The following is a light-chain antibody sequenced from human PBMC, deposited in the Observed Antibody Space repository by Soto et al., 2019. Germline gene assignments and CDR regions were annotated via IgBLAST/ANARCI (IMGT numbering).Light chain of an antibody. J-gene: IGLJ1*01. Sequence: QSVLTQPPSVSGAPGQRVTISFAGASSNVGPGDAVHWYQHLPGTAPKLLIYADNKRPSGVPDRFSASKSGTSASLAITGLQAEDEGDYYCQSYDNGLRDYVFGTGTKVTVL. CDR1: SSNVGPGDA. V-gene: IGLV1-40*01. CDR2: ADN. CDR3: QSYDNGLRDYV.